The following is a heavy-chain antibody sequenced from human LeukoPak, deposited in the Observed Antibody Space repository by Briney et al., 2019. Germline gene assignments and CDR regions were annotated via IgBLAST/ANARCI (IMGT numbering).Heavy chain of an antibody. V-gene: IGHV3-23*01. CDR1: GFTFSGYA. D-gene: IGHD3-16*01. CDR2: ITGSGDAT. CDR3: AKDGLYYELRSHFYYFDY. Sequence: GGSMRLSWVASGFTFSGYAMAWVRQPRGKGLELVSAITGSGDATYYPDFVKGRSTISRDNSKNTLYLQMNSLRAEDTALYYCAKDGLYYELRSHFYYFDYWGQGTLVAVSS. J-gene: IGHJ4*02.